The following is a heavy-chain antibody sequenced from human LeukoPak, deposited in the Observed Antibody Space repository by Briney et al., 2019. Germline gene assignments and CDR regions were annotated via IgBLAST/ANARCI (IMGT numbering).Heavy chain of an antibody. CDR1: GGSFSGYY. CDR3: ARGVKAAAGPHFDY. CDR2: INHSGST. J-gene: IGHJ4*02. V-gene: IGHV4-34*01. D-gene: IGHD6-13*01. Sequence: SETLSLTCAVYGGSFSGYYWRWIRQPPGKGLEWVGEINHSGSTNYNPSLKSRVTISVDTSKNQFSLKLSSVTAADTAVYYCARGVKAAAGPHFDYWGQGTLVTVSS.